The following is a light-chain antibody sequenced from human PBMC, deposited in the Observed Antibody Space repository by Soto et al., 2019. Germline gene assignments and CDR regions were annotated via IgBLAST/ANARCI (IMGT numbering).Light chain of an antibody. Sequence: EIVLTKSPGTLSLSPGEIATLSCRASQSVSSNYLAWYQQKSGQAPRLLIYGASNRAAGIPDRFSGSGSGTDFTLTISRLEPEDFAVYSCQQYGSSPYTFGQGNKLEIK. CDR2: GAS. V-gene: IGKV3-20*01. CDR1: QSVSSNY. CDR3: QQYGSSPYT. J-gene: IGKJ2*01.